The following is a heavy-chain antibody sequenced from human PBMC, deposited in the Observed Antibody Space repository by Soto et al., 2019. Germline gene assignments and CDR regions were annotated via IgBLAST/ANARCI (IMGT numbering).Heavy chain of an antibody. Sequence: QVQLQQWGAGLLKPSETLSLTCAVHGGSFSGYYWSWIRQPPGKGLEWIGEINHSGSTNYNPSLKSRVTISVDTSKNQFSLKLSSVTAADTAVYYCARGQSGSYREDFDYWGQGTLVTVSS. V-gene: IGHV4-34*01. CDR2: INHSGST. CDR3: ARGQSGSYREDFDY. D-gene: IGHD1-26*01. CDR1: GGSFSGYY. J-gene: IGHJ4*02.